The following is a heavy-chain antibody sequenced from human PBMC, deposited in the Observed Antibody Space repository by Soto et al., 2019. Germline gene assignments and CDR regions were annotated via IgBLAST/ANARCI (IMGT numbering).Heavy chain of an antibody. CDR2: VFHTGNT. CDR1: GDSIRSYY. J-gene: IGHJ4*02. Sequence: SETLSLTCSVSGDSIRSYYWTWIRQPPGKGLQWIGYVFHTGNTNYNPSLKSRVTITEDASKNQVSLRLTSVTAADTAVYFCAREQYNWKIWGQGTLVTSPQ. V-gene: IGHV4-59*01. D-gene: IGHD1-20*01. CDR3: AREQYNWKI.